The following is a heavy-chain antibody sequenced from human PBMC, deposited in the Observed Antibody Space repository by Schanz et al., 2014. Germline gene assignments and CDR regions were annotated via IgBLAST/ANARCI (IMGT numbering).Heavy chain of an antibody. CDR3: VKDLQRELLRDDHYYGMDV. Sequence: EVQLVESGGGVVQPGRSLRLSCVASGFIFSSYGMHCVRQAPGKGLEWVSSISSTSTYLYYADSVKGRFTISRDNSKNTMYLQMNSLRAEDTAVYYCVKDLQRELLRDDHYYGMDVWGQGTTVTVSS. CDR1: GFIFSSYG. D-gene: IGHD1-26*01. J-gene: IGHJ6*02. V-gene: IGHV3-21*01. CDR2: ISSTSTYL.